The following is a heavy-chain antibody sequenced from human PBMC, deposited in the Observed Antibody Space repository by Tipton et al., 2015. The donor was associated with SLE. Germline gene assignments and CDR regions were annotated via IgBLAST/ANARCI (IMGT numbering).Heavy chain of an antibody. CDR3: AKEGDGYNFFDY. CDR1: GDSFSRGGYS. J-gene: IGHJ4*02. V-gene: IGHV4-30-2*01. D-gene: IGHD5-24*01. Sequence: TLSLTCAVSGDSFSRGGYSWSWFRQPPGEGLEWIGYIYDTGNTYYNPSLKGRVTISLDRSNNHFSLQLTSVTGADTAVYYCAKEGDGYNFFDYWGQGTLVTVSS. CDR2: IYDTGNT.